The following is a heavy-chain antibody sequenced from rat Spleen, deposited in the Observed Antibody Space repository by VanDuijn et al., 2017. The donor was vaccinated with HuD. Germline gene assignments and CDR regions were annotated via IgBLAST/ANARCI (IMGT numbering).Heavy chain of an antibody. Sequence: QVQLKESGPGLVQPSQTLSLTCTVSGFSLTSHHISWVRQPPGKGLEWIAAISSGGSTYYNSVLKSRLSISRDTSKSQVFLKMNSLQPEDTATYYCARYSTSYVMDAWGQGASVTVSS. D-gene: IGHD1-2*01. J-gene: IGHJ4*01. CDR2: ISSGGST. CDR1: GFSLTSHH. CDR3: ARYSTSYVMDA. V-gene: IGHV2S12*01.